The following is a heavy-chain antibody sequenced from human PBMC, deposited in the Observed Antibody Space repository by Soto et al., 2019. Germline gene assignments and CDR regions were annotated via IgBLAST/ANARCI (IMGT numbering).Heavy chain of an antibody. CDR1: AGSLSGHY. J-gene: IGHJ6*02. CDR2: INHSGGT. D-gene: IGHD2-15*01. CDR3: ARDPQDNDLMSSYENEGPYAMGL. V-gene: IGHV4-34*01. Sequence: QVQLQQWGAGLLTPSETLSLTCAVYAGSLSGHYWTWIRQAPGKGLECIGEINHSGGTNYNSSFTRRVTISLDTSNNQFSPILLPLTAPATATYCCARDPQDNDLMSSYENEGPYAMGLWCRGTTLSVSS.